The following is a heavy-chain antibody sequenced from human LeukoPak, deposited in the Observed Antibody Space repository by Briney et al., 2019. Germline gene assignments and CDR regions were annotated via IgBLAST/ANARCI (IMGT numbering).Heavy chain of an antibody. CDR1: GFTFSGSA. Sequence: GGSLRLSCAASGFTFSGSAMHWVRQASGKGLEWVGRIRSKANSYATAYAASVKGRFTISRDDSKNTAYLQMNSLKTEDTAVYYCTRQGLEVVTARAYYYKDVWGKGTTVTVSS. V-gene: IGHV3-73*01. CDR2: IRSKANSYAT. D-gene: IGHD2-21*02. CDR3: TRQGLEVVTARAYYYKDV. J-gene: IGHJ6*03.